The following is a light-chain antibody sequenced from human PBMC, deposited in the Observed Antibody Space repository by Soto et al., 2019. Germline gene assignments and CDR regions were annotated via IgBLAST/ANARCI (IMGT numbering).Light chain of an antibody. CDR3: CTYAGSSTPLI. J-gene: IGLJ1*01. CDR2: EVS. CDR1: SSDVGSYNL. Sequence: QSVLTQPASVSGSPGQSITSSGTGTSSDVGSYNLVSWYQQHPGKAPKLMIYEVSKRPSGVSNRFSGSKSGNTASLTISGLQAEDEADYYCCTYAGSSTPLIFGTGTKVTVL. V-gene: IGLV2-23*02.